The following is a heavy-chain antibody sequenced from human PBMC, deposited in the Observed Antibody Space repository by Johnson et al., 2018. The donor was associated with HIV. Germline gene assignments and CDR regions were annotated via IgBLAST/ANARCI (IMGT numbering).Heavy chain of an antibody. CDR2: ISYDGRNE. Sequence: QVQLVESGGGVVQPGESLRLSCVVTGFSISNYGVHWVRQAPGKGLEWVAVISYDGRNEYYGDSVKGRFTISRDNSKNTLFLLMNSLRPDDTAVYFCARRFFDSSSFDMWGQGTMVTVSS. CDR3: ARRFFDSSSFDM. D-gene: IGHD3-22*01. J-gene: IGHJ3*02. V-gene: IGHV3-30*03. CDR1: GFSISNYG.